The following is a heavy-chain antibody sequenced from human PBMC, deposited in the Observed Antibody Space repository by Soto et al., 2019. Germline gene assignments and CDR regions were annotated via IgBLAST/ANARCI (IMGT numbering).Heavy chain of an antibody. CDR1: GVSISSGGYY. V-gene: IGHV4-31*03. CDR2: IYYIGST. J-gene: IGHJ4*02. D-gene: IGHD2-15*01. Sequence: QVQLQESGPGLVKPSQTLSLTCTVSGVSISSGGYYWNWIRQHPGKGLEWIGYIYYIGSTYYNPSLKSRVTISVDTSKNQFSLRLSSVTAADTAVYYCARDRLLVGPFDYWGQGTLVTVSS. CDR3: ARDRLLVGPFDY.